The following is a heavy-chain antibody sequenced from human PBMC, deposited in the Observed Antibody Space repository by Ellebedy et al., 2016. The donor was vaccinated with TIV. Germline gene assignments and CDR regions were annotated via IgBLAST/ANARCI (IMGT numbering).Heavy chain of an antibody. J-gene: IGHJ4*02. V-gene: IGHV3-33*01. D-gene: IGHD2-21*01. Sequence: GGSLRLSCAASGFSLSDFGMHWVRQAPGKGLEWVAVIWYDGSNKYYADSVKGRFTISRDNAKNSLYLQMNSLRDEDTAVYYCARPLRNIVKGGFDYWGQGTLVTVSS. CDR1: GFSLSDFG. CDR3: ARPLRNIVKGGFDY. CDR2: IWYDGSNK.